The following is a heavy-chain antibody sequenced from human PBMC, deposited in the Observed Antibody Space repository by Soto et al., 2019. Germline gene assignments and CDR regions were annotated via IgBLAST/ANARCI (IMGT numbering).Heavy chain of an antibody. CDR1: GLTFSASG. Sequence: QVQLVESGGGVVQPGRSLRLSCVASGLTFSASGMHWVRQTPGKGLEWVAIIWFDGSKQYYADSVKGRFTVSRDNPGSTLFLQMNDLRTEDTAMYYCARDLNTGYVGDYWGQGALVVVSS. CDR2: IWFDGSKQ. D-gene: IGHD5-12*01. J-gene: IGHJ4*02. V-gene: IGHV3-33*01. CDR3: ARDLNTGYVGDY.